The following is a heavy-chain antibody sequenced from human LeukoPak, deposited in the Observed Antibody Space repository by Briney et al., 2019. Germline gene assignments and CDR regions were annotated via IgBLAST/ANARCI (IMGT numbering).Heavy chain of an antibody. V-gene: IGHV3-23*01. CDR3: ASTYDYGEDYYYYGMDV. J-gene: IGHJ6*02. CDR2: ISGSGDNT. D-gene: IGHD4-17*01. CDR1: GFTFSSYA. Sequence: PGGSLRLSCAASGFTFSSYAMSWVRQAPGKGLEWVSGISGSGDNTYHADSVKGRFTISRDNSKNTLYLQMNSLRAEDTAVYYCASTYDYGEDYYYYGMDVWGQGTTVTVSS.